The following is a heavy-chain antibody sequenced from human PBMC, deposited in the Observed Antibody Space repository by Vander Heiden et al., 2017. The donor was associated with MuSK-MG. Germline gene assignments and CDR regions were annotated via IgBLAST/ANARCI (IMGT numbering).Heavy chain of an antibody. CDR1: GFTFSRYA. Sequence: EVQLLESGGRLVQPGVSLRLSCAASGFTFSRYAMGWVRQAPGKGLGWVSAISGSGGSTYYADSVKGRFTISRDNSKNTLYLQMNSLRAKDTAVYYCAKDDLWSGSDGDWFDPWGQGTLVTVSS. J-gene: IGHJ5*02. CDR3: AKDDLWSGSDGDWFDP. CDR2: ISGSGGST. V-gene: IGHV3-23*01. D-gene: IGHD3-3*01.